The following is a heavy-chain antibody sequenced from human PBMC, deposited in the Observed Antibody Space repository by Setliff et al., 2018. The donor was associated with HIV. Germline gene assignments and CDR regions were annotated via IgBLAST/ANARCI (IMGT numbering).Heavy chain of an antibody. CDR3: ARGRKFYDSSGSYPDAFDI. J-gene: IGHJ3*02. V-gene: IGHV7-4-1*02. CDR2: INTNTGTP. Sequence: ASVKVSCKASAYTFNKYTINWVRQAPGQGLEWRGWINTNTGTPTYAQGFTGRFIFSLDTSVNTTYLQITSLKAEDTTVYFCARGRKFYDSSGSYPDAFDIWGQGTVVTVSS. CDR1: AYTFNKYT. D-gene: IGHD3-22*01.